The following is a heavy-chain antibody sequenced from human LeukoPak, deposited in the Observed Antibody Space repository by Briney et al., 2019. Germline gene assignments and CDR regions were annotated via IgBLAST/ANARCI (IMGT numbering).Heavy chain of an antibody. CDR3: AELGITMIGGV. Sequence: SGGSLRLSCAASGFTFSRYGMHWVRQAPGKGLEWVTAISYDGSNKYYADSVKGRFTISRDNAKNSLYLQMNSLRAEDTAVYYCAELGITMIGGVWGKGTTVTISS. D-gene: IGHD3-10*02. J-gene: IGHJ6*04. CDR2: ISYDGSNK. CDR1: GFTFSRYG. V-gene: IGHV3-30*04.